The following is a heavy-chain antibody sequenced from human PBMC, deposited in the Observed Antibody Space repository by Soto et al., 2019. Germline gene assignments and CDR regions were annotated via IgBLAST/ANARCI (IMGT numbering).Heavy chain of an antibody. CDR1: GFTFSSYG. J-gene: IGHJ6*03. Sequence: GGSLRLSCAASGFTFSSYGMHWVRQAPGKGLEWVAVIWYDGSNKYYADSVKGRFTISRDNSKNTLYLQMNSLRAEDTAVYYCASYYYGSGSYYKSYYYYMDVWGKGTTVTVSS. CDR3: ASYYYGSGSYYKSYYYYMDV. D-gene: IGHD3-10*01. CDR2: IWYDGSNK. V-gene: IGHV3-33*01.